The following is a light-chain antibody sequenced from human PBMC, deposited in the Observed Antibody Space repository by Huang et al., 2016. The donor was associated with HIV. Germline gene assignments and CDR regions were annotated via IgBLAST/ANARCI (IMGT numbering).Light chain of an antibody. CDR1: QRVSSN. V-gene: IGKV3-15*01. CDR2: GAS. Sequence: EIVMTQSPATLSVSPGERATLSCRASQRVSSNLAWYQQKPGQAPRLLIYGASTRATGIPVRFSGSGSGTEFTFTISSLQSEDFAVYYCQQYNNWPPLTFGGGTKVEIK. J-gene: IGKJ4*01. CDR3: QQYNNWPPLT.